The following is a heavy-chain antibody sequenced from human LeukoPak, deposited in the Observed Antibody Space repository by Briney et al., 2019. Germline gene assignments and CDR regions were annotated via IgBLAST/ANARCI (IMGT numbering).Heavy chain of an antibody. J-gene: IGHJ3*02. D-gene: IGHD1-1*01. V-gene: IGHV4-31*03. CDR2: IYYRGNT. CDR3: ARGYLPTSPKDAFDI. CDR1: GGSISSGGNY. Sequence: SETLSLTCTVSGGSISSGGNYWNWIRQHPGKGLEWIGYIYYRGNTYYNPSLKRRVSISVDTSKNQFSLELSSVTAADTAVYFCARGYLPTSPKDAFDIWGQGTMVTVSS.